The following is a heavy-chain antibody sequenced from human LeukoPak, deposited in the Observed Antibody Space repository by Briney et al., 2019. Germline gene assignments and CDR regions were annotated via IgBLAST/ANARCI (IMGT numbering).Heavy chain of an antibody. V-gene: IGHV4-34*01. J-gene: IGHJ5*02. Sequence: SGTLSLTCAVEGGSFSGYYWSWIRQPPGKGLEWIGEINHGGITTYNPSLRSRVSISIDTSKMQFSLKLRAVTAADRAVYYCARGLRGYSYGNWFDPWGQGTLVTVSS. CDR2: INHGGIT. D-gene: IGHD5-18*01. CDR3: ARGLRGYSYGNWFDP. CDR1: GGSFSGYY.